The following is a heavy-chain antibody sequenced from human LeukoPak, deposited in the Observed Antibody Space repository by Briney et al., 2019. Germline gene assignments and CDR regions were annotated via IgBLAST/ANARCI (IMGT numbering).Heavy chain of an antibody. CDR2: IYYSGST. CDR1: GGSISSYY. V-gene: IGHV4-59*08. Sequence: PSETLSLTCTVSGGSISSYYWSWIRQPPGKGLEWIGYIYYSGSTNYNPSLKSRVTISVDTSKNQFPLKLSPVTAADTAVYYCVRPLYCSGGTCVDYWGQGTLATVSS. D-gene: IGHD2-15*01. J-gene: IGHJ4*02. CDR3: VRPLYCSGGTCVDY.